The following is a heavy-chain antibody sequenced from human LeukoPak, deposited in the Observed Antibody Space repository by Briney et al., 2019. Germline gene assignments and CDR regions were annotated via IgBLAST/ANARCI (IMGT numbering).Heavy chain of an antibody. D-gene: IGHD3-10*02. V-gene: IGHV3-23*01. CDR1: RFTLSTYA. J-gene: IGHJ6*04. Sequence: GGSLRLSCAASRFTLSTYAMSWVRQAPGKGLEWVSAVSGSGGRTYYADSVKGRFTISRDNAKNSLYLQMNSLRAEDTAVYYCAELGITMIGGVWGKGTTVTISS. CDR3: AELGITMIGGV. CDR2: VSGSGGRT.